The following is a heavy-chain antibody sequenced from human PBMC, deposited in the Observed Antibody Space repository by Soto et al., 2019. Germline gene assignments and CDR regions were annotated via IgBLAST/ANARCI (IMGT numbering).Heavy chain of an antibody. Sequence: SETLSLTCTVSGGSISSGVYYWSWIRQHPGKGLEWIGYIYYSGSSYYNPSLKSRVTISVDTSKNQFSLKLSSVTAADTAVYYCARGVVVPAPYLDYWGQGTLVTVSS. V-gene: IGHV4-31*03. CDR2: IYYSGSS. J-gene: IGHJ4*02. CDR3: ARGVVVPAPYLDY. CDR1: GGSISSGVYY. D-gene: IGHD2-2*01.